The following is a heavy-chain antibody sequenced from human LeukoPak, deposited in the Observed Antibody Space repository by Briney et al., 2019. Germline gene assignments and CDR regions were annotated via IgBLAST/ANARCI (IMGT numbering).Heavy chain of an antibody. CDR3: ARRAIVLMGFDY. J-gene: IGHJ4*02. CDR2: ISYSGST. Sequence: SETLSLTCTVSGGSISSSYWSWIRQPPGKGVEWIGYISYSGSTNYNPSLKSRVTISVDTSKDQFSLKLSSVTAADTAVYYCARRAIVLMGFDYWGQGTLVTVSS. V-gene: IGHV4-59*08. D-gene: IGHD2-8*01. CDR1: GGSISSSY.